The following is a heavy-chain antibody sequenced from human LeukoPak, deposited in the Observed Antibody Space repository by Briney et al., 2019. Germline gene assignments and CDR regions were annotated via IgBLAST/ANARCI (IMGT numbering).Heavy chain of an antibody. CDR3: ARAGSSSWFYGDYASFDY. J-gene: IGHJ4*02. D-gene: IGHD6-13*01. CDR2: MNPNSGNT. Sequence: ASVKVSCKASGYTFTGYYMHWVRQAPGQGLEWMGWMNPNSGNTGYAQKFQGRVTMTTDTSTSTAYMELRSLRSDDTAVYYCARAGSSSWFYGDYASFDYWGQGTLVTVSS. V-gene: IGHV1-2*02. CDR1: GYTFTGYY.